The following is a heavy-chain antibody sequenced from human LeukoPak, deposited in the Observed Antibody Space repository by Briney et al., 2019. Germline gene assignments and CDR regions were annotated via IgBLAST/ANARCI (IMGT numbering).Heavy chain of an antibody. V-gene: IGHV4-4*09. CDR1: GGNISSYY. Sequence: KASETLSLTCTVSGGNISSYYWSWIRQPPGKGLEWIGYIYTSGSTNYNPSLKSRVTISVDTSKNQFSLKLSSVTAADTAVYYCARRDFWSGYLDYWGQGTLVTVSS. CDR2: IYTSGST. D-gene: IGHD3-3*01. CDR3: ARRDFWSGYLDY. J-gene: IGHJ4*02.